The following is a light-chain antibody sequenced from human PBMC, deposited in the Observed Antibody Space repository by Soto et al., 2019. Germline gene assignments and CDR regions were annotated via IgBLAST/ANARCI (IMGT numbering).Light chain of an antibody. J-gene: IGKJ1*01. Sequence: DIQMTQSPSTLSASVGDRVTITCRASQSISSWLAWYQQKPGKAPKLLIYKASSLESGVPSRFGGSGSETEFTLTISSLQPDDFATYYCQQYDSYSGFGQGTKVDIK. CDR1: QSISSW. CDR3: QQYDSYSG. CDR2: KAS. V-gene: IGKV1-5*03.